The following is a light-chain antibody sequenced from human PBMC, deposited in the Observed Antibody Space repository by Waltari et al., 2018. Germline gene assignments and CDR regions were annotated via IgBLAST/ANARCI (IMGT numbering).Light chain of an antibody. CDR2: RND. J-gene: IGLJ3*02. V-gene: IGLV1-44*01. CDR1: SSNVGTNV. Sequence: QSVLTQPPSVSGTPGQRVTIACSGSSSNVGTNVVNWYQQLPGKAPKLLIYRNDRRPSGVPDRFFGSKSGTSASLAISGLQSDDEADYYCAAWDDSLNGWWVFGGGTKVTVL. CDR3: AAWDDSLNGWWV.